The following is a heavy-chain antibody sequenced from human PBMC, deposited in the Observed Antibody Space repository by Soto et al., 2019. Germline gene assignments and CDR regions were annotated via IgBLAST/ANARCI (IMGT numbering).Heavy chain of an antibody. CDR2: IYHSGGA. CDR1: RASISSNW. CDR3: ATYYDVLTGYTFDS. Sequence: QVQLQESGPGLVEPSGTLSLTCAVSRASISSNWWSWVRQPPGKALEWIGEIYHSGGARYNPSLESRVTMSVDKSKNQLSLNLNSVTAADTAVYYCATYYDVLTGYTFDSWGQGTLVTVSP. J-gene: IGHJ4*02. D-gene: IGHD3-9*01. V-gene: IGHV4-4*02.